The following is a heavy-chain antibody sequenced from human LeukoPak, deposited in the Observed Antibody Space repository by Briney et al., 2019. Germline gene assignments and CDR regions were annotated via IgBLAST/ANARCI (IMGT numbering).Heavy chain of an antibody. Sequence: SETLSLTCTVSRGSSNNYYWSWIRQSAGKGLEWIGRIYTSGSTNYNPSLKSRVSMSVDTSKNQFSLRLRSVTAADTAVYYCARESGYYYDTSGYTFDYWGQGILVTVSS. J-gene: IGHJ4*02. V-gene: IGHV4-4*07. CDR1: RGSSNNYY. CDR2: IYTSGST. D-gene: IGHD3-22*01. CDR3: ARESGYYYDTSGYTFDY.